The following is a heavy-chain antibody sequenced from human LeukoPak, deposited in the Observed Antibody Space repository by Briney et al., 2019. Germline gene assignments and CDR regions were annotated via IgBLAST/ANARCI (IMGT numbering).Heavy chain of an antibody. CDR3: ARAFPSGVDTED. V-gene: IGHV3-21*01. J-gene: IGHJ4*02. CDR1: GFTFSSYS. CDR2: ISSGSSYI. D-gene: IGHD5-18*01. Sequence: GGSLRLSCAASGFTFSSYSMNWVRQAPGKGLEWVSSISSGSSYIYYADSVKGRFTISRDNAKNSLYLQMNSLRAEDTAVYYCARAFPSGVDTEDWGQGTLVTVSS.